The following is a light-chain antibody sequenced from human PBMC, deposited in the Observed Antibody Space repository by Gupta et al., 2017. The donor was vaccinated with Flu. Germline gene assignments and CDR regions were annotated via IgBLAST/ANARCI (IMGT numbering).Light chain of an antibody. J-gene: IGLJ2*01. CDR1: ALSKKF. CDR2: EDT. CDR3: DSKDTSGNHRVV. V-gene: IGLV3-10*01. Sequence: TAKITCSGDALSKKFAYWYQQKSGQAPVLGIYEDTKRPSGIPGRFSGSSSGTTATLTISGAQVDDEADYYCDSKDTSGNHRVVFGGGTKLTVL.